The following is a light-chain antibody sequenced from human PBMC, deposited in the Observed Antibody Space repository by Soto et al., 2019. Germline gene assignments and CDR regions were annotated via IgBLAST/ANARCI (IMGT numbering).Light chain of an antibody. Sequence: QSALTQPASVSGSPGQSITISCTGTSSDVGAYNYVSWYQQHPGTAPTLMIYEVSNRPSGVSDRFSGSRSGNTASLTISGLQAEDEAEYYCQSYDSSLSGLWVFGGGTKVTVL. V-gene: IGLV2-14*01. CDR1: SSDVGAYNY. J-gene: IGLJ3*02. CDR3: QSYDSSLSGLWV. CDR2: EVS.